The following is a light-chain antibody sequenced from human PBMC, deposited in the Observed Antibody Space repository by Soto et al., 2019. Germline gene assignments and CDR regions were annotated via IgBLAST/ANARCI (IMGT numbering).Light chain of an antibody. CDR3: QHRNSWPLT. CDR1: QSISSY. J-gene: IGKJ5*01. V-gene: IGKV3-11*01. Sequence: EIVLTQSPATLSLSPGERATLSCRASQSISSYLAWYHQKPGQAPRLLIYDASKRATGIPARFSGSGSGTDFTLTISSHEPEDFAVYYCQHRNSWPLTFGQGTRLEIK. CDR2: DAS.